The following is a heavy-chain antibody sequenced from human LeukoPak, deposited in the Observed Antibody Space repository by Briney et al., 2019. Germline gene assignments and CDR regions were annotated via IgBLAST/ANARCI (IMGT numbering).Heavy chain of an antibody. CDR1: GGTFSSYA. CDR3: ARDWGSGGLIDY. V-gene: IGHV1-69*04. CDR2: IIPILGIA. D-gene: IGHD2-15*01. J-gene: IGHJ4*02. Sequence: GSSVKVSCKASGGTFSSYAISWVRQAPGQGLEWMGRIIPILGIANYAQKFQGRVTITADKSTSTAYMELSSLGSEDTAVYYCARDWGSGGLIDYWGQGTLVTVSS.